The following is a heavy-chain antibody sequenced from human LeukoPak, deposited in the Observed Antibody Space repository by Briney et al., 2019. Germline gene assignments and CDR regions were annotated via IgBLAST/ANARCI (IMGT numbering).Heavy chain of an antibody. J-gene: IGHJ4*02. CDR2: IRYDGSNK. CDR3: AKDRDAHSGYDPPDY. D-gene: IGHD5-12*01. V-gene: IGHV3-30*02. CDR1: GFTFSSYG. Sequence: GGSLRLSCAASGFTFSSYGMRWVRQAPGKGLEWVAFIRYDGSNKYYADSVKGRFTISRDNSKNTLYLQMNSLRAVDTAVYYCAKDRDAHSGYDPPDYWGQGTLVTVSS.